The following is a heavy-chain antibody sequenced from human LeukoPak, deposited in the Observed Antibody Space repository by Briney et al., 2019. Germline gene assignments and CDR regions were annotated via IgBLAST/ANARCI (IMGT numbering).Heavy chain of an antibody. D-gene: IGHD5-12*01. CDR3: ARQDSGYDPFDI. CDR2: IYHSGST. Sequence: SETLSLTCAVSGYSISSGYYWGWIRQPPGKGLEWIGSIYHSGSTFYNPSLKSRVTISVDTSKNQFSVKLSSVTAADTAVYYCARQDSGYDPFDIWGQGTMVTVSP. J-gene: IGHJ3*02. V-gene: IGHV4-38-2*01. CDR1: GYSISSGYY.